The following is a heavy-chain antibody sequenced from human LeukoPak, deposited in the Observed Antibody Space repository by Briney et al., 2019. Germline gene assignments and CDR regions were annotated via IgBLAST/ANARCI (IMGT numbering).Heavy chain of an antibody. CDR2: ISYDGSNK. Sequence: PGGSLRLSCAASGFTFSSYGMHWDRQAPGKGLEWVAVISYDGSNKYYADSVKGRFTISRDNSKNTLYLQMNSLRAEDTAVYYCAKAGIVILDYWGQGTLVTVSS. D-gene: IGHD1-26*01. J-gene: IGHJ4*02. CDR1: GFTFSSYG. CDR3: AKAGIVILDY. V-gene: IGHV3-30*18.